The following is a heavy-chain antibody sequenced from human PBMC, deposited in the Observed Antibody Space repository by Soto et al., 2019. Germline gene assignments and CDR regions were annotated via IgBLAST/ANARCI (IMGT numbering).Heavy chain of an antibody. V-gene: IGHV3-48*02. CDR3: ASDSRSRTVTTD. CDR2: ISSSSSTI. J-gene: IGHJ4*02. D-gene: IGHD4-17*01. Sequence: EVQLVESGGGLVQPGGSLRLSCAASGFTFSTYSMNWVRQAPGKGLEWVSDISSSSSTIYYADSVKGRFTISRDNAKKSLYLQMNSLRDEDSAVYYCASDSRSRTVTTDWGQGTLVTVSS. CDR1: GFTFSTYS.